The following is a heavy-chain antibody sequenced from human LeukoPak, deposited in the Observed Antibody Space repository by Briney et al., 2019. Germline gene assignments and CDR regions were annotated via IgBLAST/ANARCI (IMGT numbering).Heavy chain of an antibody. V-gene: IGHV1-24*01. CDR1: GYTLTELS. CDR2: FDPEDGET. CDR3: ATSLSPQKMGATGAYYFDY. Sequence: ASVKVSCKVSGYTLTELSMHWVRQAPGKGLEWMGGFDPEDGETIYAQKFQGRVTMTEDTSTDTAYMELSSLRSGDTAVYYCATSLSPQKMGATGAYYFDYWGQGTLVTVSS. D-gene: IGHD1-26*01. J-gene: IGHJ4*02.